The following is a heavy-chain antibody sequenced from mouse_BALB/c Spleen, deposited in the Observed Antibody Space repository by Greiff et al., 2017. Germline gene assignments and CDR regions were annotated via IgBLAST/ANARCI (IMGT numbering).Heavy chain of an antibody. CDR1: GYAFSSYW. Sequence: QVQLQQPGAELVRPGSSVKISCKASGYAFSSYWMNWVKQRPGQGLEWIGQIYPGDGDTNYNGKFKGKATLTADKSSSTAYMQLSSLTSEDSAVYFCARSYDGYYNYAMDYWGQGTSVTVSS. CDR2: IYPGDGDT. CDR3: ARSYDGYYNYAMDY. J-gene: IGHJ4*01. V-gene: IGHV1-80*01. D-gene: IGHD2-3*01.